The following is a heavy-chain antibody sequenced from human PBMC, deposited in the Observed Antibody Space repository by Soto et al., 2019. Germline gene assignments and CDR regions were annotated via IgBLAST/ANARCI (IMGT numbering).Heavy chain of an antibody. J-gene: IGHJ4*02. Sequence: QVQLQESGPGLVKPSEPLSLTCSVSGGSTSSYYWSWIRQPPGKGLEWIGYIYYSGTTHYGPSLHSRGTMSINTSQNQVSLKLTSVTSAQTAVYYGAATPRYWGKGTLVTVSS. CDR2: IYYSGTT. CDR1: GGSTSSYY. V-gene: IGHV4-59*01. CDR3: AATPRY.